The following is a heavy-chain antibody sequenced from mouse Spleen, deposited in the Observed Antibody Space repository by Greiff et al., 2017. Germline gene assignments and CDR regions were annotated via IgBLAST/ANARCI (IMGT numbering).Heavy chain of an antibody. CDR1: GYTFTSYW. J-gene: IGHJ3*01. Sequence: QVQLQQSGAELVMPGASVKLSCKASGYTFTSYWMHWVKQRPGQGLEWIGDPPPSASSPTSTQKFKGKATLTVDKSSSTAYMQLSSLTSEDSAVYYCANYDGSSYPAWFAYWGQGTLVTVSA. V-gene: IGHV1-69*01. CDR3: ANYDGSSYPAWFAY. D-gene: IGHD1-1*01. CDR2: PPPSASSP.